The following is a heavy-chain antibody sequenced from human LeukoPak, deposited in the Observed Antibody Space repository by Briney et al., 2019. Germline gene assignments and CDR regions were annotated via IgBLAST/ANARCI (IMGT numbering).Heavy chain of an antibody. J-gene: IGHJ5*02. CDR2: INEDGSER. CDR1: GFTFSSYW. Sequence: GRSLRLSCAASGFTFSSYWMTWVRQAPGKGLEWVANINEDGSERNYVDSVKGRFTISRDNAKKSVYLQMTGLRGDDTAVYYCARDRPITVSGVVILPWGQGTLVTVSS. D-gene: IGHD3-3*01. V-gene: IGHV3-7*01. CDR3: ARDRPITVSGVVILP.